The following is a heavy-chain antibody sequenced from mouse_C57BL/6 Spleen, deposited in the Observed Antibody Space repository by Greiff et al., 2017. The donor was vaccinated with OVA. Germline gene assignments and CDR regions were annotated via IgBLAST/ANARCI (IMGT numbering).Heavy chain of an antibody. CDR1: GYTFTDYE. Sequence: VQLQQSGAELVRPGASVTLSCKASGYTFTDYEMHWVKQTPVHGLEWIGAIDPETGGTAYNQKFKGKAILTADKSSSTAYMELRSLTSEDSAVYYCTRSSPGADFDYWGQGTTLTVSS. CDR3: TRSSPGADFDY. V-gene: IGHV1-15*01. D-gene: IGHD4-1*01. CDR2: IDPETGGT. J-gene: IGHJ2*01.